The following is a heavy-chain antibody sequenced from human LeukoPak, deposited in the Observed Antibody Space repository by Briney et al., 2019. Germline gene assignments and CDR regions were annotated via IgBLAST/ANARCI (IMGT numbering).Heavy chain of an antibody. CDR1: GFTVSSNY. CDR3: ARERGYGDPVHPLPRFDP. J-gene: IGHJ5*02. V-gene: IGHV3-66*01. D-gene: IGHD4-17*01. CDR2: IYSGGST. Sequence: PGGSLRLSCAASGFTVSSNYMSWVRQATGKGLEWVSVIYSGGSTYYADSVKGRFTISRGNSKNTLYLQMNSLRAEDTAVYYCARERGYGDPVHPLPRFDPWGQGTLVTVSS.